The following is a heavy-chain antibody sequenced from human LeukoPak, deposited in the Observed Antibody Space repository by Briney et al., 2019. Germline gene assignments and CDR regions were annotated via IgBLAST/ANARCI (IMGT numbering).Heavy chain of an antibody. Sequence: SVRVSCKASGGTFSSYAISWVRQAPGQGLEWMGGIIPIFGTANYAQKLQGRVTMTTDTSTSTVYMELRSLRSDDTAVYYCARGSPPRRNYDSRGYYSYYFDYWGQGTLVTVSS. CDR3: ARGSPPRRNYDSRGYYSYYFDY. CDR1: GGTFSSYA. V-gene: IGHV1-69*05. CDR2: IIPIFGTA. J-gene: IGHJ4*02. D-gene: IGHD3-22*01.